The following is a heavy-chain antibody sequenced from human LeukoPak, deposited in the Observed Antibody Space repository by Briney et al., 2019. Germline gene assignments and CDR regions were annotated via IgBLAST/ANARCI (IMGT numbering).Heavy chain of an antibody. CDR2: ISGSGGNT. D-gene: IGHD2-2*01. V-gene: IGHV3-23*01. CDR3: AREYCSRTSCYGVDY. J-gene: IGHJ4*02. Sequence: GGSLRLSCAASGFTFSSYAMTWVRQAPGKGLECVSVISGSGGNTYYADSVKGRFTISRDNSKNTLYLQMNSLRAEDTAVYYCAREYCSRTSCYGVDYWGQGTLVTVSS. CDR1: GFTFSSYA.